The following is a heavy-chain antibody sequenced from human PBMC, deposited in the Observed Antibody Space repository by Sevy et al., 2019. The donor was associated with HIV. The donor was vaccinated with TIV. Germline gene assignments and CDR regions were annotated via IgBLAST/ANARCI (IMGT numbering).Heavy chain of an antibody. J-gene: IGHJ4*02. CDR1: GFTFNIYS. V-gene: IGHV3-23*01. D-gene: IGHD2-8*01. Sequence: GGSLRLSCAASGFTFNIYSMSWVRQTPGKGLEWVATLSFGCGKINHADSVKGRFTMSRDDSKNAVCLQMNNLRVEDTAIYYCAREGCTKPHDYWGQGTLVTDSS. CDR2: LSFGCGKI. CDR3: AREGCTKPHDY.